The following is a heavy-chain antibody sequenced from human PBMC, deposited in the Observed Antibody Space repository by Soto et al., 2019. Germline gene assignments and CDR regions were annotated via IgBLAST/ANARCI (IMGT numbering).Heavy chain of an antibody. CDR1: GFTFSSYG. Sequence: GGSLRLSCAASGFTFSSYGMHWVRQAPGKGLEWVAVISYDGSNKYYADSVKGRFTISRDNSKNTLYLQMNSLRAEDTAVYYCAKDRRRWMRGYYFDYWGQGTLVTVSS. CDR3: AKDRRRWMRGYYFDY. D-gene: IGHD1-1*01. V-gene: IGHV3-30*18. CDR2: ISYDGSNK. J-gene: IGHJ4*02.